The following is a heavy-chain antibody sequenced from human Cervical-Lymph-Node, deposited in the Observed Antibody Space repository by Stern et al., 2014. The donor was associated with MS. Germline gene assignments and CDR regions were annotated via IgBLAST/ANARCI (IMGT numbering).Heavy chain of an antibody. J-gene: IGHJ5*02. CDR2: IHDSGST. V-gene: IGHV4-61*02. CDR3: ATTRWDLFTWNWFDP. Sequence: VQLVESGPGLVKPSQTLSLTCTVSGGSISSSGYYWSWIRQPADKGLEWIGRIHDSGSTYYNPSLKRRVTISMEPAKTHFSLKLPSVTAADTAVYYCATTRWDLFTWNWFDPWGQGTLVTVSS. CDR1: GGSISSSGYY. D-gene: IGHD1-26*01.